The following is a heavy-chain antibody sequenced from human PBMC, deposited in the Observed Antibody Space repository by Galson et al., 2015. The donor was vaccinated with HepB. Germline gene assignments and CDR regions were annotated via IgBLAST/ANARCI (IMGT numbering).Heavy chain of an antibody. V-gene: IGHV3-30*18. J-gene: IGHJ6*02. CDR3: ANTSPRYYYGMDV. CDR2: ISYDGSNK. Sequence: SLRLSCAASGFTFSSYGMHWVRQAPGKGLEWVAVISYDGSNKYYADSVKGRFTISRDNSKNTLYLQMNSLRAEDTAVYYCANTSPRYYYGMDVWGQGTTVTVSS. CDR1: GFTFSSYG.